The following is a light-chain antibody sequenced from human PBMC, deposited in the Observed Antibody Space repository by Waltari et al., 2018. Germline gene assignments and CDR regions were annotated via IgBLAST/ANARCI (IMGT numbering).Light chain of an antibody. V-gene: IGLV2-23*01. CDR3: FSYARRGTVL. J-gene: IGLJ3*02. Sequence: QSALAQPASVSGSPGQSITISCTGTSDNVGGYILVSWYQQHRGKAPKLIIYATNERPAGILSRFPGSKSDNTASLTISGLQADDEADYYCFSYARRGTVLFGGGTKVTVL. CDR1: SDNVGGYIL. CDR2: ATN.